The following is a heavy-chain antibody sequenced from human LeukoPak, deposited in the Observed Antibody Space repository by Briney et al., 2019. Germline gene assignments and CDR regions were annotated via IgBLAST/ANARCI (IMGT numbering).Heavy chain of an antibody. J-gene: IGHJ4*02. Sequence: GGSLRLSCAASGFTFSSYGMSWVRQAPGKGLEWVSAISGSGGNTYYADSVKGRFTISRDNSKNTLYLQMNSLRAEDTAVYHCAKPFGFLEWLYGGYFDSWGQGTLVTVSS. D-gene: IGHD3-3*01. CDR3: AKPFGFLEWLYGGYFDS. CDR2: ISGSGGNT. CDR1: GFTFSSYG. V-gene: IGHV3-23*01.